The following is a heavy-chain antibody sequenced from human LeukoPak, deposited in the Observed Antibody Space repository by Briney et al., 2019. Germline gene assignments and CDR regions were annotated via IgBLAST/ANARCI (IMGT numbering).Heavy chain of an antibody. Sequence: SVKVFCKASGGTFSSYAISWVRQAPGQGLEWMGRIIPIFGTANYAQKFQGRVTITTDESTSTAYMELSSLRSEDTAVYYCARAGVDYGDNILDYWGQGTLVTVSS. V-gene: IGHV1-69*05. D-gene: IGHD4-17*01. J-gene: IGHJ4*02. CDR2: IIPIFGTA. CDR1: GGTFSSYA. CDR3: ARAGVDYGDNILDY.